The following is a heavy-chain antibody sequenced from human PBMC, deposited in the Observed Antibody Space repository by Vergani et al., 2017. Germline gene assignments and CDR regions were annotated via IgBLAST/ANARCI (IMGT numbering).Heavy chain of an antibody. V-gene: IGHV4-4*07. Sequence: QVQLQESGPGLVKPSETLSLTCTVSGGSISSYYWSWIRQPAGKGLEWIGRISTSGSTNSNPSLKSRVTMSVDTSKNQFSLKLSAVTAADTAVYYCARRMVRGVNWFDPWGQGTLVTVSS. J-gene: IGHJ5*02. CDR2: ISTSGST. CDR3: ARRMVRGVNWFDP. CDR1: GGSISSYY. D-gene: IGHD3-10*01.